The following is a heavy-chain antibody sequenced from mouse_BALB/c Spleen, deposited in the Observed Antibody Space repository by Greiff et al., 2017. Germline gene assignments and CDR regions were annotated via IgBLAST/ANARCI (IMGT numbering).Heavy chain of an antibody. CDR2: IWAGGST. CDR3: AREGGSPFFDY. Sequence: VKVEESGPGLVAPSQSLSITCTVSGFSLTSYGVHWVRQPPGKGLEWLGVIWAGGSTNYNSALMSRLSISKDNSKSQVFLKMNSLQTDDTAMYYCAREGGSPFFDYWGQGTTLTVSS. J-gene: IGHJ2*01. CDR1: GFSLTSYG. V-gene: IGHV2-9*02.